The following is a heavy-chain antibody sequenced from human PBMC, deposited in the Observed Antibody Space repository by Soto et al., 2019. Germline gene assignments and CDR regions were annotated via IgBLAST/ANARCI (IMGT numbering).Heavy chain of an antibody. CDR3: ARGLYDSSGYYRADYYYYGMDA. V-gene: IGHV3-48*01. D-gene: IGHD3-22*01. J-gene: IGHJ6*02. CDR1: GFTFSSYS. CDR2: ISSSSSAI. Sequence: PGGSLRLSCAASGFTFSSYSMNWVRQAPGKGLEWVSYISSSSSAIYYADSVKGRFTISRDNAKNSLYLQLNSLRAEDTAVYYCARGLYDSSGYYRADYYYYGMDAWGQGTTVTVSS.